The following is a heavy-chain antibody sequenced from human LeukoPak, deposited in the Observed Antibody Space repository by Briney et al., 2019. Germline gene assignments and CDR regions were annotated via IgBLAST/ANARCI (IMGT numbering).Heavy chain of an antibody. Sequence: ASVKVSCKASGYTFTGYYMHWVRQAPGQGLVWMGWINPNSGGTNYAQKFQGRVTMTRDTSISTAYMELSRLRSDDTAVYYCARPRDGYNNFDYWGQGTLVTVSS. CDR1: GYTFTGYY. CDR3: ARPRDGYNNFDY. D-gene: IGHD5-24*01. CDR2: INPNSGGT. V-gene: IGHV1-2*02. J-gene: IGHJ4*02.